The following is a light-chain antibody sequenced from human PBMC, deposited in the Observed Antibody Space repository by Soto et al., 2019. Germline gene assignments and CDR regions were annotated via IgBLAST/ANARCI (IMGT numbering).Light chain of an antibody. CDR1: QSVTSN. V-gene: IGKV3-15*01. J-gene: IGKJ4*01. CDR3: QQYNYWPVT. CDR2: AAT. Sequence: EIVMTQSPASLSVSPGERATLSCRASQSVTSNLAWYQQKPGQAPRLLIFAATTRATGIPVRFSGGGSGTEFTLTISSLQSEDFAVYHCQQYNYWPVTFGGGTKVEIK.